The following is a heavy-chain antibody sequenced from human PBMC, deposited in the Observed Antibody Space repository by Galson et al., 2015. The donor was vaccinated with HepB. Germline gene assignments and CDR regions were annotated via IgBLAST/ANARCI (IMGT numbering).Heavy chain of an antibody. CDR1: GFTFANYA. V-gene: IGHV3-23*01. J-gene: IGHJ4*02. D-gene: IGHD6-19*01. CDR2: ISYSDDWT. Sequence: SLRLSCAASGFTFANYAMSWVRQAPGQGLEWVSSISYSDDWTSYADSVKGRVTISRDNSKNTLYLQMNSLRAEDTAVYYCAKLEAVAGRPFDYWGQGTLVTVSS. CDR3: AKLEAVAGRPFDY.